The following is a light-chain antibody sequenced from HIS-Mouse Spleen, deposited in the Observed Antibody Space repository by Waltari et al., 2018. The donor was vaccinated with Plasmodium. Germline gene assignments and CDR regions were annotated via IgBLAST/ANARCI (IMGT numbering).Light chain of an antibody. CDR2: EGS. CDR1: RSDVGSYNL. CDR3: CSYAGSSTNWV. J-gene: IGLJ3*02. V-gene: IGLV2-23*01. Sequence: QSALTQPASVSGSPGQSITISCTGTRSDVGSYNLVSWYQQHPGKAPKLMIDEGSKRPSGVSNRFSGSKSGNTASLTISGLQAEDEADYYCCSYAGSSTNWVFGGGTKLTVL.